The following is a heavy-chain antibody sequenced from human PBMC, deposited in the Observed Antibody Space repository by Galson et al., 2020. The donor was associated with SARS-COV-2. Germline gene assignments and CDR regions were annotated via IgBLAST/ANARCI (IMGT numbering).Heavy chain of an antibody. CDR3: ARSRDIVGEPPDGDPCDI. CDR1: GDNFNSFA. D-gene: IGHD1-26*01. CDR2: IIPLFGTT. J-gene: IGHJ3*02. Sequence: SVKVSCKASGDNFNSFAFHWVRQAPGQGLEWIGGIIPLFGTTNYPQKFQGRVTITADESTSTAYMDLRRLRSDDTAVYFCARSRDIVGEPPDGDPCDIWGQGRLVTVAS. V-gene: IGHV1-69*13.